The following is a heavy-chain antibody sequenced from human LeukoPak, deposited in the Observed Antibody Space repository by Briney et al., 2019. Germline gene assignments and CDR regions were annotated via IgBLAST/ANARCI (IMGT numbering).Heavy chain of an antibody. J-gene: IGHJ4*02. CDR3: ARAPYYYGSGSIDY. V-gene: IGHV4-39*07. Sequence: SETLSLTCTVFGGSISSSSYYWGWIRQPPGKGLEWIGEINHSGSTNYNPSLKSRVTISVDTSKNQFSLKLSSVTAADTAVYYCARAPYYYGSGSIDYWGQGTLVTVSS. CDR1: GGSISSSSYY. CDR2: INHSGST. D-gene: IGHD3-10*01.